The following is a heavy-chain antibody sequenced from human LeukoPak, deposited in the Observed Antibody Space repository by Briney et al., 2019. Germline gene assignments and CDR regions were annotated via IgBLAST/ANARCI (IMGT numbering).Heavy chain of an antibody. V-gene: IGHV1-24*01. D-gene: IGHD3-3*01. Sequence: ASVKVSCKVSGYTLTELSMHWVRQAPGKGLGWMGGFDPEDGETIYAQKFQGRVTITADESTSTAYMELSSLRSEDTAVYYCARGIVDFWSGYYFDYWGQGTLVTVSS. J-gene: IGHJ4*02. CDR3: ARGIVDFWSGYYFDY. CDR2: FDPEDGET. CDR1: GYTLTELS.